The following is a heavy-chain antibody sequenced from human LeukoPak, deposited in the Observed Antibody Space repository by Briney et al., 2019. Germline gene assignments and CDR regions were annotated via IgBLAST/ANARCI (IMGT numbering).Heavy chain of an antibody. CDR2: IKQDGSEK. V-gene: IGHV3-7*01. CDR3: ARVPAGVIGMKDAFDI. D-gene: IGHD3-22*01. Sequence: GGSLRLSCAASGFTFSTYWMSWVRQAPGKGLEWLANIKQDGSEKYYVDSVKGRFTISRDNAKNSLYLQMNSLRAEDTAVYYCARVPAGVIGMKDAFDIWGQGTMVTVSS. J-gene: IGHJ3*02. CDR1: GFTFSTYW.